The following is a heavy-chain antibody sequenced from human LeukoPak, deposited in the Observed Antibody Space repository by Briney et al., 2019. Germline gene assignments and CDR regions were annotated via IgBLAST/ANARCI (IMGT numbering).Heavy chain of an antibody. CDR1: GFTFSSYA. D-gene: IGHD3-22*01. V-gene: IGHV3-23*01. J-gene: IGHJ4*02. Sequence: GGSLRLSCAASGFTFSSYAMSWVRQAPGKGLEWVSAISGGGGSTYYADSVKGRFTISRDNSKNTLYLQMNSLRAEDTAVYYCATHYYDSSGYYPDYFDYWGQGTLVTVSS. CDR2: ISGGGGST. CDR3: ATHYYDSSGYYPDYFDY.